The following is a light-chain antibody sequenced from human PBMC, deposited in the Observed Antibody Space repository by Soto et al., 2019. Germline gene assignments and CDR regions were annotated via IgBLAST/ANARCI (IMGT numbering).Light chain of an antibody. Sequence: DNVMTQSPDTLSVSPGDRATLSCRASRIIGHNYLAWYPQKRGQPPRLLIYATSTRATGIPDRFSGSGSVTNFTHTISRLEPEDFAVYYCQQFGISPWTFGQGTKVEIK. CDR1: RIIGHNY. CDR3: QQFGISPWT. J-gene: IGKJ1*01. V-gene: IGKV3-20*01. CDR2: ATS.